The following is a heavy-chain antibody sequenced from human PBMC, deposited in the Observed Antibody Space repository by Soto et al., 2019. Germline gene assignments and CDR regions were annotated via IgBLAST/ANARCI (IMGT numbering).Heavy chain of an antibody. CDR1: GGSISSGVYY. Sequence: QVQLQESGPGLVKPSQTLSLTCTVSGGSISSGVYYWSWIRQHPGKGLEWIGYIFYSGSTYYNPSLKSRVTISVDTSKSQFSLKLSSVTAADTAVYYCAIYDSSGSRGVQHWGQGTLVTVSS. V-gene: IGHV4-31*03. D-gene: IGHD3-22*01. J-gene: IGHJ1*01. CDR3: AIYDSSGSRGVQH. CDR2: IFYSGST.